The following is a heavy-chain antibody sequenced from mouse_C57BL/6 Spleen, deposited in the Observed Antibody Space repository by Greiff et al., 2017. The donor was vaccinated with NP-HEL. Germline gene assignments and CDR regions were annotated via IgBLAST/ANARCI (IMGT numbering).Heavy chain of an antibody. CDR3: VRGTFYAMDY. V-gene: IGHV10-3*01. J-gene: IGHJ4*01. CDR2: IRSKSSNYAT. CDR1: GFTFNTYA. Sequence: EVQRVEPGGGLVQPKGSLKLSCAASGFTFNTYAMPWVRQAPGTGLEWVARIRSKSSNYATYYADSVKDRFTISRDDSQSMLYLQKNNLKTEDTAMYYCVRGTFYAMDYWGQGTSVTVSS.